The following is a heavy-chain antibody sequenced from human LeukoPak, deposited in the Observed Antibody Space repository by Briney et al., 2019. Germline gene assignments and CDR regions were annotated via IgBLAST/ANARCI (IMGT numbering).Heavy chain of an antibody. J-gene: IGHJ4*02. D-gene: IGHD3-9*01. Sequence: ASVKVSCKASGYTFTSYAMHWVRQPPGQRLELMGWINAGNGNTKYSQEFQGRVTITRDTSASTAYMELSSLRSEDMAVYYCAREGAGYDILTGYLALDYWGQGTLVTVSS. CDR2: INAGNGNT. CDR3: AREGAGYDILTGYLALDY. V-gene: IGHV1-3*03. CDR1: GYTFTSYA.